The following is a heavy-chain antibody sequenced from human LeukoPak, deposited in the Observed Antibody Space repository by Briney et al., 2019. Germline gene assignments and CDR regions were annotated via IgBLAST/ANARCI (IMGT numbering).Heavy chain of an antibody. Sequence: SETLSLTCAVYSGSFSGSYWSWIRQPPGKGLEWIGEISHSGSANHNPSLKSRVTISVDTSKNEFSLKLNPVSAADTAVYYCASVQLATTNFDSWGQGTLVTVSP. J-gene: IGHJ5*01. V-gene: IGHV4-34*01. CDR1: SGSFSGSY. CDR3: ASVQLATTNFDS. CDR2: ISHSGSA. D-gene: IGHD1-1*01.